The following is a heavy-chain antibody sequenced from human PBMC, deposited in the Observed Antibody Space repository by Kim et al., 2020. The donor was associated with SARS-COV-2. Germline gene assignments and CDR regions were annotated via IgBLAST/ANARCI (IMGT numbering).Heavy chain of an antibody. D-gene: IGHD4-17*01. CDR3: ARTTVVTPYYYYYGMDV. Sequence: GESLKISCKGSGYSFTSYWIGWVRQMPGKGLEWMGIIYPGDSDTRYSPSFQGQVTISADKSISTAYLQWSSLKASDTAMYYCARTTVVTPYYYYYGMDVWGQGTTVTVSS. V-gene: IGHV5-51*01. CDR1: GYSFTSYW. CDR2: IYPGDSDT. J-gene: IGHJ6*02.